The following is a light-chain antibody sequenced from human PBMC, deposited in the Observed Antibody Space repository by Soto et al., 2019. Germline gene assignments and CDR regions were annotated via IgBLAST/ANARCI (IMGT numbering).Light chain of an antibody. J-gene: IGKJ1*01. CDR2: DAS. CDR1: QSVSSY. Sequence: EIVLTQSPATLSLSPGERATLSCRASQSVSSYLACYQQKPGQAPRLLIYDASNRATGIPARFSGSGSGTDFTLTISRLEPEDFAGYYCQQRSNWPSWTFGQGTKVEIK. CDR3: QQRSNWPSWT. V-gene: IGKV3-11*01.